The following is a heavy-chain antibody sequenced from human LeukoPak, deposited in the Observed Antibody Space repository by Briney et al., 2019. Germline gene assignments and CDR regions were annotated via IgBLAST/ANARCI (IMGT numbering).Heavy chain of an antibody. D-gene: IGHD3-10*01. CDR3: ARPTMVRGVIYGTDWHFDL. V-gene: IGHV4-59*08. Sequence: SETLSLTCSVSGVPISTCYWSWLRQSPGKGLEWIAYVYYSGSTNYNPSLKSRVTISVDTSKNQFSLKLNSVTAADTAVYYCARPTMVRGVIYGTDWHFDLWGRGTLVTVSS. J-gene: IGHJ2*01. CDR1: GVPISTCY. CDR2: VYYSGST.